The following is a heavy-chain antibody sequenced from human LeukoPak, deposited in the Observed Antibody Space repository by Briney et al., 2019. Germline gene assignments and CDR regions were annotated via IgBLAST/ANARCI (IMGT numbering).Heavy chain of an antibody. V-gene: IGHV1-69*06. CDR3: AKEAVAGTTDGHYYYYMDV. CDR2: IIPIFGTA. J-gene: IGHJ6*03. D-gene: IGHD6-19*01. Sequence: ASVKVSCKASGGTFSSYAISWVRQAPGQGLEWMGGIIPIFGTANYAQKFQGRVTITADKSTSTAYMELSSLRSEDMAVYYCAKEAVAGTTDGHYYYYMDVWGKGTTVTVSS. CDR1: GGTFSSYA.